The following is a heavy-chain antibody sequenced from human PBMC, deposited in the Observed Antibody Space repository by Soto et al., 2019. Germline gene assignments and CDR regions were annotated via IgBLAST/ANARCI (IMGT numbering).Heavy chain of an antibody. J-gene: IGHJ6*02. V-gene: IGHV3-48*02. CDR1: GFTFSTYS. Sequence: VQLAESGGGLVQPGGSLRLSCAASGFTFSTYSMNWVRQAPGQGLEWVSYISSRSYTIYYVDSVKGRFTISRDNAKNSLYLQMNSLRDEDTAVYYCARGGSSSDNGLDVWGQGTTVTVSS. D-gene: IGHD6-6*01. CDR3: ARGGSSSDNGLDV. CDR2: ISSRSYTI.